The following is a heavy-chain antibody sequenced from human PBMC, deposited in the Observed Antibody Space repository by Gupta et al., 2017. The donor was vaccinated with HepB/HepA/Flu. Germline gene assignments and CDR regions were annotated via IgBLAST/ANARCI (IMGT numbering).Heavy chain of an antibody. J-gene: IGHJ5*02. V-gene: IGHV4-39*01. CDR3: ARPGIAVAGTPVVFDP. Sequence: QLQLQESGPGLVKPSETLSLTCTVPGGSISSSSYYCGWIRQPPGKGLEWIGSIYYSGSTYYNPSLKSRVTISVDTSKNQFSLKLSSVTAADTAVYYCARPGIAVAGTPVVFDPWGQGTLVTVSS. CDR1: GGSISSSSYY. CDR2: IYYSGST. D-gene: IGHD6-19*01.